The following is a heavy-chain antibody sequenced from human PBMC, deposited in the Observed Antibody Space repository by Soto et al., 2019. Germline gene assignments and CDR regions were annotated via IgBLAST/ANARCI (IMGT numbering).Heavy chain of an antibody. Sequence: EVQLVESGGDLVQPGGSLRLSCAASGFTVSSNYMSWVRQAPGKGLELVSVIYSGGSTYYADSLKGRFTISRDNSKNTLYLQMNGLRAEDTAVYYCASVPVAGKTRYFDLWGRGTLVTVSS. D-gene: IGHD6-19*01. CDR1: GFTVSSNY. V-gene: IGHV3-66*01. CDR2: IYSGGST. J-gene: IGHJ2*01. CDR3: ASVPVAGKTRYFDL.